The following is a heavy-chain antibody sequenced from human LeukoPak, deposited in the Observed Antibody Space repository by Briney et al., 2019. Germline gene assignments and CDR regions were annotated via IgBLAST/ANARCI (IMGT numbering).Heavy chain of an antibody. CDR2: ISYDGSNK. J-gene: IGHJ4*02. CDR1: GFTFSSYA. Sequence: GGSLRLPCAASGFTFSSYAMHWVRQAPGKGLEWVAVISYDGSNKYYADSVKGRFTISRDNSKNTLYLQMNSLRAEDTAVYYCARNYYGSGSYYTPGYWGQGTLVTVSS. D-gene: IGHD3-10*01. CDR3: ARNYYGSGSYYTPGY. V-gene: IGHV3-30*04.